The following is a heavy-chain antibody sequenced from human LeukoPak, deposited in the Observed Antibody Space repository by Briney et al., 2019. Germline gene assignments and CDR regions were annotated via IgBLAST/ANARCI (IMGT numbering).Heavy chain of an antibody. CDR3: ASYLSAYYYDSSGYYSDY. Sequence: PGGSLRLSCAASGFTFSSYWMSWVRQAPGKGLEWVANIEQDGSEKYYVDSVKGRFTISRDNAKNSLYLQMNSLRAEDTAVYYCASYLSAYYYDSSGYYSDYWGQGTLVTVSS. D-gene: IGHD3-22*01. V-gene: IGHV3-7*01. J-gene: IGHJ4*02. CDR1: GFTFSSYW. CDR2: IEQDGSEK.